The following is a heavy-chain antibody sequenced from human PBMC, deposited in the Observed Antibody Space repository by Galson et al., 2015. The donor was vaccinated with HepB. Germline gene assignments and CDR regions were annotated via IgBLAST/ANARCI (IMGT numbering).Heavy chain of an antibody. CDR3: ARLNYSPNWFDP. Sequence: ETLSLTCTVSGGSFSTYYWSWIRQPPGKGLEWIGYIYYTGTTNYNPSLKSRVTISVDTSKNQFSLKVRSVTAADTAVYYCARLNYSPNWFDPWGRGTLVTVSS. CDR1: GGSFSTYY. V-gene: IGHV4-59*01. J-gene: IGHJ5*02. CDR2: IYYTGTT. D-gene: IGHD1-7*01.